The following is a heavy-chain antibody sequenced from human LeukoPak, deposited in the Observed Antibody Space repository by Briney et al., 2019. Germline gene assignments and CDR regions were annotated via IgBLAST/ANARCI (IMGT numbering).Heavy chain of an antibody. CDR2: IYYSGST. CDR3: ARSRPGCFDY. J-gene: IGHJ4*02. CDR1: GGSISSSSYY. D-gene: IGHD3-9*01. V-gene: IGHV4-39*01. Sequence: SETLSLTCTVSGGSISSSSYYWGWIRQPPGKGLEWIGSIYYSGSTYYNPSLKSRVTISVDTSKNQFSLKLSSVTAADTAVYYCARSRPGCFDYWGQGTLVTVSS.